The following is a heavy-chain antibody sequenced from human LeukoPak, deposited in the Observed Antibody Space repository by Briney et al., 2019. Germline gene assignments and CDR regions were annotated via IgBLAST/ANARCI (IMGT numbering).Heavy chain of an antibody. V-gene: IGHV1-69*05. Sequence: SVKVSCKASGGTFSSYAISWVRQAPGQGLEWMGGIIPIFGTANYAQKLQGRVTITTDESTSTAYMELSSLRSEDTAVYYCARDRWVEMATIMGDAFDIWGQGTMVTVSS. CDR3: ARDRWVEMATIMGDAFDI. J-gene: IGHJ3*02. CDR2: IIPIFGTA. D-gene: IGHD5-24*01. CDR1: GGTFSSYA.